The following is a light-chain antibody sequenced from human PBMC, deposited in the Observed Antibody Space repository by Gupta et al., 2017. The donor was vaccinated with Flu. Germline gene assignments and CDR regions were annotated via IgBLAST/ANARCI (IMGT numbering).Light chain of an antibody. V-gene: IGKV4-1*01. CDR2: WAS. CDR3: QQYYSTPFT. CDR1: QSVLYSSNNKNY. Sequence: DIVMTQSPDSLAVSLGERATINCKSSQSVLYSSNNKNYLTWYQQKPGQPPKLLIYWASTRESGVPDRFSGSGSGTDFTLTINSPQAEDVAVYYCQQYYSTPFTFGPGTKVDFK. J-gene: IGKJ3*01.